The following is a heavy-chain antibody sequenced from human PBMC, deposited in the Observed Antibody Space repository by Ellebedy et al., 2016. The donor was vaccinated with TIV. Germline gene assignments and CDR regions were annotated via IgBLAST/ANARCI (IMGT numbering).Heavy chain of an antibody. Sequence: SETLSLTCTVSGGSISSYYWSWIRQPPGKGLEWIGYIYYSGSTNYNPSLKSRVTISVDTSKNQFSLKLSSVTAADTAVYYCAGSNSAHDYWGQGTLVTVSS. CDR1: GGSISSYY. CDR2: IYYSGST. V-gene: IGHV4-59*01. CDR3: AGSNSAHDY. D-gene: IGHD4-11*01. J-gene: IGHJ4*02.